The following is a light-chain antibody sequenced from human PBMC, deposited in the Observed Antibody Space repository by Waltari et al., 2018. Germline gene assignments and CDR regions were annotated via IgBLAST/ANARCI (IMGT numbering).Light chain of an antibody. CDR1: QSIARN. Sequence: EVLMTQSPPTLSVSPGERVTLSCRASQSIARNLAWYQQKPGQAPRLLIYGASTRATDVPDRFSGSGSGTEFTLTISSLQSEDFAVYYCQQYNNWRTF. CDR2: GAS. V-gene: IGKV3-15*01. CDR3: QQYNNWRT. J-gene: IGKJ2*01.